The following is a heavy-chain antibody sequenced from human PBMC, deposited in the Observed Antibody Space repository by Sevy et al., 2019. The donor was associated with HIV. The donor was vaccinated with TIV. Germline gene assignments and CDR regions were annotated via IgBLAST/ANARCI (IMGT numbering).Heavy chain of an antibody. V-gene: IGHV4-59*01. D-gene: IGHD3-22*01. J-gene: IGHJ3*02. CDR1: HGSISPYS. Sequence: SETLSLTCTVSHGSISPYSWTWIRQSPGKGLEWIGYIYYTGNTRYNPSLKGRVTMSVDTSKNQFSLNLNSVTAADTAVYYCARIHDISAITDDAFGIWGSGTMVTVSS. CDR2: IYYTGNT. CDR3: ARIHDISAITDDAFGI.